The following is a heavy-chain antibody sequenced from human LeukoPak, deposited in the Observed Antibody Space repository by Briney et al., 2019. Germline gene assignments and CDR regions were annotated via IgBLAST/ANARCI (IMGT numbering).Heavy chain of an antibody. J-gene: IGHJ4*02. CDR2: IYHSGST. V-gene: IGHV4-38-2*02. D-gene: IGHD3-22*01. CDR3: ATDCPPYYYDSSGSRVFDY. Sequence: SETLSLTCAVSGYSISSGYYWGWIRQPPGKGLEWIGSIYHSGSTYYNPSLKSRVTISVDTSKNQFSQKLSSVTAADTAVYYCATDCPPYYYDSSGSRVFDYWGQGTLVTVSS. CDR1: GYSISSGYY.